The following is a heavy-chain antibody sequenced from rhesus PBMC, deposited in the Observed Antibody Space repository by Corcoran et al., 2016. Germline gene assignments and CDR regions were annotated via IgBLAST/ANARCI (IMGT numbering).Heavy chain of an antibody. V-gene: IGHV4-122*02. Sequence: QLQLQESGPGLVKPSETLSLTCAVSGYSISSGYDWSWIRQPPGKGLEWIGYISYSCRTSYHPSLKSRVTTSRDTATSQFSLTLSSVTAAVMAVYYGARDQDSSGWYGSEYFEFWGQGALVTVSS. D-gene: IGHD6-31*01. CDR3: ARDQDSSGWYGSEYFEF. CDR2: ISYSCRT. CDR1: GYSISSGYD. J-gene: IGHJ1*01.